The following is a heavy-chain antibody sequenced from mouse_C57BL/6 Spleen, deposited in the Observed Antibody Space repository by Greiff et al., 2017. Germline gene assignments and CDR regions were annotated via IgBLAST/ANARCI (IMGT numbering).Heavy chain of an antibody. CDR3: ARNGSSYGYVDY. CDR1: GYTFTSYW. V-gene: IGHV1-53*01. J-gene: IGHJ2*01. Sequence: QVQLQQPGTELVKPGASVKLSCKASGYTFTSYWMHWVKQRPGQGLEWIGNINPSNGGTNYNEKFKSKATLTVDKSSSTAYMQLSNLTSEDSAVYDCARNGSSYGYVDYWGQGTTLTVSS. D-gene: IGHD1-1*01. CDR2: INPSNGGT.